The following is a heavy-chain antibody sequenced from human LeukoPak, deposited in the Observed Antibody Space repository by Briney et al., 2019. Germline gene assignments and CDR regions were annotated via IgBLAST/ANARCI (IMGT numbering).Heavy chain of an antibody. CDR2: IYYSGST. Sequence: SETLSLTCTVSGGSISSGGYYWSWIRQHPGKGLEWIGYIYYSGSTYYNPSLKSRVTIPVDTSKNQFSLKLSSVTAADTAVYYCARSYGSGSYYNPNWFDPWGQGTLVTVSS. J-gene: IGHJ5*02. V-gene: IGHV4-31*03. CDR3: ARSYGSGSYYNPNWFDP. D-gene: IGHD3-10*01. CDR1: GGSISSGGYY.